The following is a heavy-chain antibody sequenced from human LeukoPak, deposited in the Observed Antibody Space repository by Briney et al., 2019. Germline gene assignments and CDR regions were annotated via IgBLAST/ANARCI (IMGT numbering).Heavy chain of an antibody. V-gene: IGHV6-1*01. CDR3: ARVVGYCSGGSCYDNWFDP. CDR2: TYYRSKWYN. CDR1: GDSVSSNSAA. D-gene: IGHD2-15*01. J-gene: IGHJ5*02. Sequence: SQTLSLTCAISGDSVSSNSAAGNWIRQSPSRGLEWLGRTYYRSKWYNDYAVSVKSRITINPDTSKNQFSLQLSSVTPEDTAVYYCARVVGYCSGGSCYDNWFDPWGQGTLVTVSS.